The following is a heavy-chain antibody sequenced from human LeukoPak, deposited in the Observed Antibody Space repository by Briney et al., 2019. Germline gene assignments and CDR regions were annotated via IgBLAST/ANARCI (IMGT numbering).Heavy chain of an antibody. CDR2: IYSSGSP. D-gene: IGHD1-26*01. J-gene: IGHJ2*01. CDR3: AKRAPNSGSYSHFDL. V-gene: IGHV4-59*01. Sequence: SSETLSLTCTVSGGSISNYFWSLIRQPPGKGLEWIGYIYSSGSPNYNPSLKSRVTISVDTSNNQFSLKLTSVTAAATAVYYCAKRAPNSGSYSHFDLWGRGTLVTVSS. CDR1: GGSISNYF.